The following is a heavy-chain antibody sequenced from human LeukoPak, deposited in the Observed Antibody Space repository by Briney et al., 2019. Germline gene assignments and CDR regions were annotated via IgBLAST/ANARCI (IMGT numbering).Heavy chain of an antibody. CDR3: ASGGGGRASGAFDI. CDR1: GGSISSYY. V-gene: IGHV4-59*01. Sequence: SETLSLTCTVSGGSISSYYWSWIRQPPGKGLEWIGYIYYSGSTNYNPSLKSRVTISVDTSKNQFSLKLSSVTAADTAGYYGASGGGGRASGAFDIWGQGKMVTVSS. J-gene: IGHJ3*02. D-gene: IGHD3-16*01. CDR2: IYYSGST.